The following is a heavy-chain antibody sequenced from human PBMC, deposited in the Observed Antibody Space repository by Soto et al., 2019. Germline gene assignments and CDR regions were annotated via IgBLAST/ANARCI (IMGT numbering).Heavy chain of an antibody. D-gene: IGHD4-17*01. V-gene: IGHV3-30*18. Sequence: QVQLVESGGGVVQPGRSLRLSCAASGFTFSSYGMHWVRQAPGKGLEWVAVISYDGSNKYYADSVKGQFTISRDNSKNTLYLQMNSLRAEDTAVYYCAKPLTSRPDYGDYGETGDAFDIWGQGTMVTVSS. CDR2: ISYDGSNK. CDR3: AKPLTSRPDYGDYGETGDAFDI. J-gene: IGHJ3*02. CDR1: GFTFSSYG.